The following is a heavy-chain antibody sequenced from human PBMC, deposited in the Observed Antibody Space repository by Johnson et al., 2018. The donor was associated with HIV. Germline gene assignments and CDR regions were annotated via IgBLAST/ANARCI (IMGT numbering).Heavy chain of an antibody. CDR1: GFTFSSHA. CDR2: IKHDGSEK. J-gene: IGHJ3*02. Sequence: VQLVESGGDLVQPGGSLRVSCAASGFTFSSHAMHWVRQAPGKGLEWVANIKHDGSEKYYVDSVKGRFTISRDNAKNSLFRQMNSLRAEDTAVYYCAKDLSSSDLFDAFDIWGQGTMVTVSS. CDR3: AKDLSSSDLFDAFDI. V-gene: IGHV3-7*03. D-gene: IGHD6-6*01.